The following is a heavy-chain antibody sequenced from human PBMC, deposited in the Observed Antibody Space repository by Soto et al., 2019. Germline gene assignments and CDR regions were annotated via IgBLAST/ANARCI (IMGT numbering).Heavy chain of an antibody. CDR2: ISYDGSNK. D-gene: IGHD2-2*01. CDR1: GFTFSSYG. J-gene: IGHJ6*02. V-gene: IGHV3-30*18. CDR3: AKDWVDIVVVPAAINYYYGMDV. Sequence: QVQLVESGGGVVQPGRSLRLSCAASGFTFSSYGMHWVRQAPGKGLEWMAVISYDGSNKYYADSVKGRFTISRDNSKYTLYLQMNGLTAEDTGVYYCAKDWVDIVVVPAAINYYYGMDVWGQGTTVTVSS.